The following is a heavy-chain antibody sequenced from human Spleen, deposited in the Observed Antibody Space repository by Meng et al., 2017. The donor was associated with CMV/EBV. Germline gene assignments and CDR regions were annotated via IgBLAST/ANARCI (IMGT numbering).Heavy chain of an antibody. D-gene: IGHD2-2*01. Sequence: GGSLRLSCAASGFAFKNYAMHWVRQAPGKGLEWVSSISSSGTYIYHADSVRGRFTISRDDAENSLYLQMSSLRVEDTAVYYCARDYCSSTSCPEAYYYGMDVWGQGTTVTVSS. J-gene: IGHJ6*02. V-gene: IGHV3-21*01. CDR3: ARDYCSSTSCPEAYYYGMDV. CDR2: ISSSGTYI. CDR1: GFAFKNYA.